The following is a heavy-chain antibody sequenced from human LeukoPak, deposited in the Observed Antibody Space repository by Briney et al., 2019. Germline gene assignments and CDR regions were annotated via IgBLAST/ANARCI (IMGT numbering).Heavy chain of an antibody. Sequence: SVKVSCKASGGTFSSYAISWVRQAPGQGLEWMGRIIPIFGTANYAQEFQGRVTITTDESTSTAYMELSSLRSEDTAVYYCATIPGRRPRGVDDAFDIWGQGTMVTVSS. CDR1: GGTFSSYA. CDR2: IIPIFGTA. J-gene: IGHJ3*02. CDR3: ATIPGRRPRGVDDAFDI. V-gene: IGHV1-69*05. D-gene: IGHD1-26*01.